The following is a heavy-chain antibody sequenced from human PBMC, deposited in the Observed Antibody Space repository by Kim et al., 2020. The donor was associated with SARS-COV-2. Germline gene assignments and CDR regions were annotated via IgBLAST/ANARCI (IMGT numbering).Heavy chain of an antibody. D-gene: IGHD3-10*01. CDR2: ISGSGGST. V-gene: IGHV3-23*01. J-gene: IGHJ4*02. Sequence: GGSLRLSCAASGFTFSSYAMSWVRQAAGKGLEWVSAISGSGGSTYYAASVKGRFTISRDNSKNTLYLQMNSLRAEDTAVYYCAKDDQPLLMVRGADVWYWGQGTLVTVSS. CDR1: GFTFSSYA. CDR3: AKDDQPLLMVRGADVWY.